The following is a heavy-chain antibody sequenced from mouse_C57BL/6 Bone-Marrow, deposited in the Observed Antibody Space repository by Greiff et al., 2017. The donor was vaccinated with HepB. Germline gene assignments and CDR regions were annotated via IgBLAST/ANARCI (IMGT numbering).Heavy chain of an antibody. Sequence: VQLQQSGAELVRPGASVKLSCKASGYTFTDYYINWVKQRPGQGLEWIARIYPGSGNTYYNEKFKGKATLTAEKSSSTAYMQLSSLTSEDSAVYVCARSSYDYDAWFAYWGQGTLVTVSA. J-gene: IGHJ3*01. V-gene: IGHV1-76*01. CDR3: ARSSYDYDAWFAY. D-gene: IGHD2-4*01. CDR2: IYPGSGNT. CDR1: GYTFTDYY.